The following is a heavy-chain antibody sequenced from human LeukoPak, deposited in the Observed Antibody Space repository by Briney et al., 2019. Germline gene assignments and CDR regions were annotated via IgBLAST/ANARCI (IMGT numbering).Heavy chain of an antibody. CDR3: AKDQGASGYSSGYHFDY. D-gene: IGHD3-22*01. V-gene: IGHV3-23*01. J-gene: IGHJ4*02. CDR2: ISGSGGST. Sequence: GGSLRLSCAASGFTFSSYAMSWVRQAPGKGLEWVSAISGSGGSTYYADSVKGRFTISRDNSKNTLYLQMNSLRAEDTAVYYCAKDQGASGYSSGYHFDYWGQGTLVTVSS. CDR1: GFTFSSYA.